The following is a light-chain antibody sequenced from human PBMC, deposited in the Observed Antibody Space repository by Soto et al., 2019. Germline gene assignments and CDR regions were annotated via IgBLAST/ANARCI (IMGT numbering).Light chain of an antibody. J-gene: IGLJ3*02. CDR2: GNS. Sequence: QSVLTQPPSVSGAPGQRVTISCTGSSSNIGAGYDVHWYQQLPGTAPKLLIYGNSNRPSGVPDRFSCSKSGTSAYLAITGLQAEDEAEYYCQSYDSSLSGWVFGGGTKVTVL. V-gene: IGLV1-40*01. CDR3: QSYDSSLSGWV. CDR1: SSNIGAGYD.